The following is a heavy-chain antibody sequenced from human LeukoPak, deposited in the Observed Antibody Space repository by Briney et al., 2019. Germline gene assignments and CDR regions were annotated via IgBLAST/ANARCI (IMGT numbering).Heavy chain of an antibody. CDR3: TKAPVVAAPINFDF. J-gene: IGHJ4*02. Sequence: TGGSLRLSCAASGFTVSSNYMSWVRQAPGKGLEWVSSLSGNGGATYYADSVKGRFTISRDNSRDNSKNTLYLQMKSLRAEDTAVYYCTKAPVVAAPINFDFWGQGTLVTVSS. CDR2: LSGNGGAT. CDR1: GFTVSSNY. D-gene: IGHD2-15*01. V-gene: IGHV3-23*01.